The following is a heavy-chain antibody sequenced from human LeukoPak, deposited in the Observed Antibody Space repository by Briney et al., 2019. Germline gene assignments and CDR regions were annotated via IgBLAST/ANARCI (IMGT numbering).Heavy chain of an antibody. Sequence: SQTLSLTCTVSGGSISSGDYYWSWIRQPPGKGLEWIGYISYSGSTYYNPSLKSRVTMSLGTSKNQFSLRLSSVTAADTAVYYCARDRRTNWNGPNFDYWGQGTLVTVSS. V-gene: IGHV4-30-4*08. CDR1: GGSISSGDYY. CDR3: ARDRRTNWNGPNFDY. D-gene: IGHD1-20*01. J-gene: IGHJ4*02. CDR2: ISYSGST.